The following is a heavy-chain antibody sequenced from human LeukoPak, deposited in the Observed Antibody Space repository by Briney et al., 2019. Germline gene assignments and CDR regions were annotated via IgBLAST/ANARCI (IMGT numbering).Heavy chain of an antibody. D-gene: IGHD6-13*01. V-gene: IGHV3-74*01. Sequence: GGSLRLCCAASGFTFSTYWMHWVRQAPGKGLVWVSRINGDGGSRNYADSAKGRFTISRDNAKDTLYLQMSSLRVEDTAVYYCASASSHRTAAGGDYWGQGTLVTVST. CDR3: ASASSHRTAAGGDY. J-gene: IGHJ4*02. CDR1: GFTFSTYW. CDR2: INGDGGSR.